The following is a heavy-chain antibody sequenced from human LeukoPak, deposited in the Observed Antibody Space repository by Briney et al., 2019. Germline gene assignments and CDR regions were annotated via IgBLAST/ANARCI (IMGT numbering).Heavy chain of an antibody. J-gene: IGHJ4*02. CDR2: FDPEDGET. V-gene: IGHV1-24*01. CDR3: ATDRGAVAGTPPSFDY. D-gene: IGHD6-19*01. Sequence: GASVKVSYTVSGYTLTELSMHWVRQAPGKGLEWMGGFDPEDGETIYAQKFQGRVTMTEDTSTDTAYMELSSLRSEDTAVYYCATDRGAVAGTPPSFDYWGQGTLVTVSS. CDR1: GYTLTELS.